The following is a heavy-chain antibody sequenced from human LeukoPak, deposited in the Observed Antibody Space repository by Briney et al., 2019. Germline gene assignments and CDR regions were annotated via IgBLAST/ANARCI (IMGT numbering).Heavy chain of an antibody. J-gene: IGHJ4*02. D-gene: IGHD3-10*01. CDR3: ARHSMSYYYGSGSYYYIDY. CDR1: GYTFTTHW. V-gene: IGHV5-51*01. Sequence: SGESLKISCKGSGYTFTTHWIGWVRQMPGKGLEWMGIIYPGDSDTRYSPSFQGQVTISADKSISTAYLQWSSLKASDTAMYYCARHSMSYYYGSGSYYYIDYWGQGTLVTVSS. CDR2: IYPGDSDT.